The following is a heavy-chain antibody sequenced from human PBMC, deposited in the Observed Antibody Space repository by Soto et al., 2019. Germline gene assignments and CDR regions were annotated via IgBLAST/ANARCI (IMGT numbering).Heavy chain of an antibody. CDR1: GFTFSGFS. J-gene: IGHJ4*02. V-gene: IGHV3-21*01. Sequence: LGGSLRLSCAASGFTFSGFSMNWVRQAPGKGLEWVSSVTSSPSSMFYADSVKGRFTISRDDAKDSLFLQMNSLRADDTAVYYCAREADFASSGYVLDYWGLGTLVTVSS. D-gene: IGHD3-22*01. CDR2: VTSSPSSM. CDR3: AREADFASSGYVLDY.